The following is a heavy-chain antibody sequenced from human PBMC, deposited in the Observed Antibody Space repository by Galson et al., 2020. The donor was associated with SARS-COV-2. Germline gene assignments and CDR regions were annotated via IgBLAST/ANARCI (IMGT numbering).Heavy chain of an antibody. D-gene: IGHD6-19*01. J-gene: IGHJ6*02. CDR2: ISSSGSTI. CDR3: ARDRSRSGWDYYYYYGMDV. Sequence: GESLKISCAASGFTFSDYYMSWIRQAPGKGLEWVSYISSSGSTIYYADSVKGRFTISRDNAKNSLYLQMNSLRAEDTAVYYCARDRSRSGWDYYYYYGMDVWGQGTTVTVSS. V-gene: IGHV3-11*01. CDR1: GFTFSDYY.